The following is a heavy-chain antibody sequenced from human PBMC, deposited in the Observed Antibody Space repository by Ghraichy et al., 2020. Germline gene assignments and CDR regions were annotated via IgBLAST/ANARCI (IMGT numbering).Heavy chain of an antibody. Sequence: GESLNISCAVSEFTFDGYPMTWVRQAPGRGLEWVSGISGSGRTYYGDSVKGRFTISRDNSKNTLYLQMNSLRADDTAVYFCARGRGVSRFYYYHGMDVWGQGTTVAVSS. D-gene: IGHD3-16*01. CDR3: ARGRGVSRFYYYHGMDV. CDR1: EFTFDGYP. V-gene: IGHV3-23*01. J-gene: IGHJ6*02. CDR2: ISGSGRT.